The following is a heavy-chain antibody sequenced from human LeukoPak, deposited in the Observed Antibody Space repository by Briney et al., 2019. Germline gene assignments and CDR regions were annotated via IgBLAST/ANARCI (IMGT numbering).Heavy chain of an antibody. V-gene: IGHV1-8*01. Sequence: GASVKVSCTASGYTFTSYDIDWVRQATGQGLEWMGWMNPNSGNTGYAQKFQGRVTMTRNTSISTAYMALSSLRSEDTAVYYCAREKKYSGYDRLSDYWGQGTLVTVSS. CDR2: MNPNSGNT. CDR1: GYTFTSYD. D-gene: IGHD5-12*01. J-gene: IGHJ4*02. CDR3: AREKKYSGYDRLSDY.